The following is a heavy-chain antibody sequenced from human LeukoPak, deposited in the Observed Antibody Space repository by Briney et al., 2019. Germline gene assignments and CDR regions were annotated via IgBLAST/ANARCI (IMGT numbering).Heavy chain of an antibody. D-gene: IGHD2-2*01. J-gene: IGHJ4*02. Sequence: PSETLSLTCAVYGGSFSGYYWSWIRQPPGKGLEWIGEINHSGSTNYNPSLKSRVTISVDTSKNQFSLELSSVTAADTAVYYCARGLLGYCSSTSCSHWGQGTLVTVSS. CDR2: INHSGST. CDR1: GGSFSGYY. CDR3: ARGLLGYCSSTSCSH. V-gene: IGHV4-34*01.